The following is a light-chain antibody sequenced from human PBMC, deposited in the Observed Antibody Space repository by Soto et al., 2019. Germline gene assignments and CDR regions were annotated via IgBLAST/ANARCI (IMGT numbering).Light chain of an antibody. CDR1: QSVSSN. V-gene: IGKV3-15*01. CDR3: QQRYNWPLT. CDR2: AAS. J-gene: IGKJ4*01. Sequence: EIVMTQSPATLSVSPGERATLSCMASQSVSSNSAWYQQKPGQAPRLLIYAASTLQSGVPSRFSGSGSGTEFTLTISSLQPEDFAVYYCQQRYNWPLTFGGGTKVDIK.